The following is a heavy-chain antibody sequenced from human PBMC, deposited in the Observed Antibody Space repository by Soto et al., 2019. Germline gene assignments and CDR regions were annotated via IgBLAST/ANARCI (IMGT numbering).Heavy chain of an antibody. J-gene: IGHJ6*01. CDR3: ARRSEVYYYYGMDV. D-gene: IGHD3-3*01. CDR2: IYPGDSDT. CDR1: GYHFTTYG. Sequence: ICSEGAGYHFTTYGVGWMSTIPGKGLEWMGSIYPGDSDTRYSPSFQGRFTISRDNSKNTLYLQMNSLRAEDTAVYYCARRSEVYYYYGMDVWGQGTTVT. V-gene: IGHV5-51*01.